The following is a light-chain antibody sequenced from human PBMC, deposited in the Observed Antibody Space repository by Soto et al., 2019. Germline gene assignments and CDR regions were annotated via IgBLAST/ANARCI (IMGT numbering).Light chain of an antibody. CDR1: QSISSW. Sequence: DIQMTQSPSTLSASLGDRVTITCRASQSISSWLAWYQQKPGKAPKLLIYDASSLESGVPSRFRGSGSGTDFTLTINRLQPEDFATYYCQQVDVYPSTFGGGTKVDIK. J-gene: IGKJ4*01. CDR2: DAS. CDR3: QQVDVYPST. V-gene: IGKV1-5*01.